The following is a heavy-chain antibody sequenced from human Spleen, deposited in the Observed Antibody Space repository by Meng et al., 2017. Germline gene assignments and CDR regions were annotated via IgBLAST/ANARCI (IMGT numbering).Heavy chain of an antibody. Sequence: PVQGSGPGLVKPFNTLSLPCTVSGGSLSSGGYYWSWIRQHPGKGLEGIGYISYSGSTYYNPSLKSLVTISVDTSKNQFSLKLSSVTAADTAVYYCARGPTTMAHDFDYWGQGTLVTVSS. J-gene: IGHJ4*02. CDR3: ARGPTTMAHDFDY. CDR2: ISYSGST. V-gene: IGHV4-31*01. D-gene: IGHD4-11*01. CDR1: GGSLSSGGYY.